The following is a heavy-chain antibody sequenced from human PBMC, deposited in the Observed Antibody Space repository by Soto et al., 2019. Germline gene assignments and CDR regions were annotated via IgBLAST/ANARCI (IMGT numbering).Heavy chain of an antibody. D-gene: IGHD3-22*01. CDR1: GFTFSNAW. CDR3: TTGDYYDSSGYIVYYYYGMDV. Sequence: GGSLRLSCAASGFTFSNAWMNWVRQAPGKGLEWVGRIKSKTDGGTTDYAAPVKGRFTISRDDSKNTLYLQMNSLKTEDTAVYYCTTGDYYDSSGYIVYYYYGMDVWGQGTTVTVSS. CDR2: IKSKTDGGTT. V-gene: IGHV3-15*07. J-gene: IGHJ6*02.